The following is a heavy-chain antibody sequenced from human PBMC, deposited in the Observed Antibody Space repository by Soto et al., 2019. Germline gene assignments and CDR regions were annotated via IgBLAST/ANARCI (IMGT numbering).Heavy chain of an antibody. CDR2: INFRGSS. CDR3: ARALSGGSCPFDY. Sequence: SVTLSLACAINNSSITSYYCTWVSQTPGKGLEWIGEINFRGSSYYNPSLESRFSMAVDTSKNQFSLKLRSVTAADTAVYYCARALSGGSCPFDYWGQGTLVTVS. D-gene: IGHD2-15*01. J-gene: IGHJ4*02. V-gene: IGHV4-34*01. CDR1: NSSITSYY.